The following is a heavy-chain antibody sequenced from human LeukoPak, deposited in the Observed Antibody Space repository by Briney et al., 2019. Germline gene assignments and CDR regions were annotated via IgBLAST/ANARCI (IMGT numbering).Heavy chain of an antibody. V-gene: IGHV1-8*01. CDR3: ARDRVGVGGNGWEN. D-gene: IGHD6-19*01. J-gene: IGHJ4*02. Sequence: ASVKVSCKAPGYTFSSYDINWVRQATGQGLEWMGWMSPDSGNTGYVQKFQGRVIMTRDTSISTAYMELSSLTSEDTAVYFCARDRVGVGGNGWENWGQGTLVTVSS. CDR1: GYTFSSYD. CDR2: MSPDSGNT.